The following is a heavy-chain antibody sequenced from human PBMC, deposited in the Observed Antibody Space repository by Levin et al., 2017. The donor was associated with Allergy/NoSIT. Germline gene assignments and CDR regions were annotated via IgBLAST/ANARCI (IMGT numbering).Heavy chain of an antibody. J-gene: IGHJ5*02. V-gene: IGHV1-69*06. Sequence: KISCKASGGTFSSYAISWVRQAPGQGLEWMGGIIPIFGTANYAQKFQGRVTITADKSTSTAYMELSSLRSEDTAVYYCARDKDLSVDTAMAHGGWFDPWGQGTLVTVSS. D-gene: IGHD5-18*01. CDR1: GGTFSSYA. CDR3: ARDKDLSVDTAMAHGGWFDP. CDR2: IIPIFGTA.